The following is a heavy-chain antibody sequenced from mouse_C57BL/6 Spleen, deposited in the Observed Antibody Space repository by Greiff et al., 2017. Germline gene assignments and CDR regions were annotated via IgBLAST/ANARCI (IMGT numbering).Heavy chain of an antibody. CDR3: ARWGDYDNDY. V-gene: IGHV1-42*01. Sequence: EVQLQQSGPELVKPGASVKISCKASGYSFTGYYMNWVKQSPEKSLEWIGEINPSTGGTTYNQKFKAKATLTVDKSSSTAYMQLKSLTSEDSAVYYCARWGDYDNDYWGQGTTLTVSS. CDR2: INPSTGGT. D-gene: IGHD2-4*01. CDR1: GYSFTGYY. J-gene: IGHJ2*01.